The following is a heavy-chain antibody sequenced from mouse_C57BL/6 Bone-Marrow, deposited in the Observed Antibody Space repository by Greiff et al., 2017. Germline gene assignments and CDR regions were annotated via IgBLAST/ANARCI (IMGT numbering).Heavy chain of an antibody. J-gene: IGHJ1*03. CDR3: TKDGYYDWYFDV. V-gene: IGHV1-5*01. D-gene: IGHD2-3*01. CDR2: IYPGNSDT. Sequence: VQLKESGTVLARPGASVKMSCKTSGYTFTSYWMHWVKQRPGQGLEWIGAIYPGNSDTSYNQKFKGKAKLTAVTSASTAYMALSSLTNEDSAVYYGTKDGYYDWYFDVWGTGTTVTVSS. CDR1: GYTFTSYW.